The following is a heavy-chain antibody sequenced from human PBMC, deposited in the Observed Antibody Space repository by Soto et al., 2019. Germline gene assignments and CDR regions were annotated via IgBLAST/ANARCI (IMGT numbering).Heavy chain of an antibody. J-gene: IGHJ4*02. V-gene: IGHV1-18*01. Sequence: QVQMVQSGAEVKKPGASVKVSCKASGYTFTSYYISWVRQAPGQGLEWMGWISAYNGNTNYAQKLQGIFTMTTDTATSPAYMELTSLRSDDTAVYYCARDAPTEDYWGQGTLVTVSS. CDR3: ARDAPTEDY. CDR1: GYTFTSYY. CDR2: ISAYNGNT.